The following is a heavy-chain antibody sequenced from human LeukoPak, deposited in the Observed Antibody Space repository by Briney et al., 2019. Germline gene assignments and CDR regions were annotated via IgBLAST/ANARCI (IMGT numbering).Heavy chain of an antibody. CDR3: VKDGGYCSSVSCSPSY. CDR2: IGGNGDTT. Sequence: GGSLRLSCAASGFNFRNYPMHWVRQAPGKGLEYVSAIGGNGDTTYYEDSVKGRVTISRDNSKNTLYLQLSSLRVEDTAVYYCVKDGGYCSSVSCSPSYWGQGTLVTVSS. D-gene: IGHD2-2*01. V-gene: IGHV3-64D*06. CDR1: GFNFRNYP. J-gene: IGHJ4*02.